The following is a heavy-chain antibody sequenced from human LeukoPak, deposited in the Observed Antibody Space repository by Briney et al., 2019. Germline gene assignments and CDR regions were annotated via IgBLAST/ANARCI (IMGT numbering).Heavy chain of an antibody. CDR3: AKDSSSGSYYYFDY. D-gene: IGHD1-26*01. V-gene: IGHV3-23*01. J-gene: IGHJ4*02. CDR1: GFTFSSHA. CDR2: ISGSGGST. Sequence: GGSLRLSCAASGFTFSSHAMSWVRQAPGKGLEWVSGISGSGGSTYYADSVKGRLTISRDNSRSTLYLQMSSLRAEDTAVYYCAKDSSSGSYYYFDYWGQGTLVTVSS.